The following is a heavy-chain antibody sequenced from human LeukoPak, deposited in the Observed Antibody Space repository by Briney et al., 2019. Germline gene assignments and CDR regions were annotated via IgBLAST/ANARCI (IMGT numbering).Heavy chain of an antibody. Sequence: GGSLRLSCAASGFSFGSYAMSWVRQAAGKGLEWVSVIGGSGDNIHFADSVKGRFTISRDNSKSTVYLQMNGLSAEDTAVYYCATYQQIGKDDYWGQGTLVTVSS. CDR1: GFSFGSYA. J-gene: IGHJ4*02. CDR2: IGGSGDNI. CDR3: ATYQQIGKDDY. D-gene: IGHD1-26*01. V-gene: IGHV3-23*01.